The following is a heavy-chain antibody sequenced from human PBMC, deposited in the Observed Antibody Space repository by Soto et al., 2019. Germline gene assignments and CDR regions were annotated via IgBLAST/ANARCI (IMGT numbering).Heavy chain of an antibody. CDR3: ARKGGLHVANECFAP. J-gene: IGHJ5*02. CDR1: GFTFSSYA. V-gene: IGHV3-23*01. Sequence: EVQLLESGGGLVQPGGSLRLSCAASGFTFSSYAMSWVRQAPGKGLEWVSAISGSGGSTYYADSVKGRFSISSDNSKNTRYLPMNRLRAVDTAVYYCARKGGLHVANECFAPWGQGTLVTVSS. D-gene: IGHD1-26*01. CDR2: ISGSGGST.